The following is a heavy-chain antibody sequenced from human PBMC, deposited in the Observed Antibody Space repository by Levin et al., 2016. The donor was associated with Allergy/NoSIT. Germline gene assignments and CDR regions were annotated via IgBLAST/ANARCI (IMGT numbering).Heavy chain of an antibody. V-gene: IGHV4-34*01. J-gene: IGHJ4*02. Sequence: GSLRLSCAVYGGSFSGYYWSWIRQPPGKGLEWIGEINHSGSTNYNPSLKSRVTISVDTSKNQFSLKLSSVTAADTAVYYCARDLQRSDKGSSTAIAAAGPRDYWGQGTLVTVSS. D-gene: IGHD6-13*01. CDR2: INHSGST. CDR1: GGSFSGYY. CDR3: ARDLQRSDKGSSTAIAAAGPRDY.